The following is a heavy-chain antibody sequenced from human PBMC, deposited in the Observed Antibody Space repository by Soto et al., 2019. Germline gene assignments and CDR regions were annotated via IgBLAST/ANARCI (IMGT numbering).Heavy chain of an antibody. Sequence: PGGSLRLSCAASGFTFSSYAMSWVRQAPGKGLEWVSAISGSGGSTYYADSVKGRFTISRDNSKNTLYLQMNSLRAEDTAVYYCAKNGEPYHGPVVTCFDYWGQGTLVTVSS. D-gene: IGHD3-22*01. CDR2: ISGSGGST. CDR3: AKNGEPYHGPVVTCFDY. CDR1: GFTFSSYA. J-gene: IGHJ4*02. V-gene: IGHV3-23*01.